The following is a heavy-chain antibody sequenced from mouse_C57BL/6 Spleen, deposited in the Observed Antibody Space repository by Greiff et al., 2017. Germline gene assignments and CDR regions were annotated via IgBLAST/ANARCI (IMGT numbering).Heavy chain of an antibody. CDR3: AREDYYYGSSHQAWFAY. J-gene: IGHJ3*01. Sequence: QVQLKQPGAELVRPGSSVKLSCKASGYTFTSYWMDWVKQRPGQGLEWIGNIYPSDSETHYNQKFKDKDTLTVDKSSSTAYMQLSSLTSEDSAVXYCAREDYYYGSSHQAWFAYWGQGTLVTVSA. V-gene: IGHV1-61*01. CDR1: GYTFTSYW. CDR2: IYPSDSET. D-gene: IGHD1-1*01.